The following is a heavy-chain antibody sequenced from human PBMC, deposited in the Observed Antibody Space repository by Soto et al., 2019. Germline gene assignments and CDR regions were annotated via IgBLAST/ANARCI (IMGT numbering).Heavy chain of an antibody. V-gene: IGHV3-23*01. CDR2: ISYNAYRT. CDR1: GFIFSTYD. CDR3: AKLRTPDPHGYFDL. J-gene: IGHJ2*01. Sequence: EGQLLESGGGLVQPGGSLRLSCAASGFIFSTYDMTWVRQAPGKGLEWVSQISYNAYRTYYADSVKGRFIISRDDSKNMLSLQMYSLRAEDTAIYYCAKLRTPDPHGYFDLWGRGTLVTVSS.